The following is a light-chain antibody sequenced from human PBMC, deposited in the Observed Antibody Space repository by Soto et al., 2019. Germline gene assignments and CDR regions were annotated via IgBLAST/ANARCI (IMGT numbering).Light chain of an antibody. CDR3: HQYYSSPLT. Sequence: DIVMTQSPDSLAVSLGERATINCKSSQSVLYNSNNRNYLAWYQQRPRQPPKLLIYWASTRESGVPDRFNGSGSGTDFTLTISSLQAEDVAVYYCHQYYSSPLTFDQGTKVEI. V-gene: IGKV4-1*01. CDR1: QSVLYNSNNRNY. CDR2: WAS. J-gene: IGKJ1*01.